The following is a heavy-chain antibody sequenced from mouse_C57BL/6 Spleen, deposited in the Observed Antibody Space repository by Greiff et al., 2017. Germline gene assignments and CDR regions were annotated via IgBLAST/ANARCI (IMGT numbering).Heavy chain of an antibody. CDR2: IHPNSGST. CDR1: GYTFTSYW. J-gene: IGHJ4*01. D-gene: IGHD4-1*01. V-gene: IGHV1-64*01. CDR3: AKEGTGTGGMDY. Sequence: QVQLKQPGAELVKPGASVKLSCKASGYTFTSYWMHWVKQRPGQGLEWIGMIHPNSGSTNYNEKFKSKATLTVDKSSSTAYMQLSSLTSEDSAVYYCAKEGTGTGGMDYWGKGTSVTVSS.